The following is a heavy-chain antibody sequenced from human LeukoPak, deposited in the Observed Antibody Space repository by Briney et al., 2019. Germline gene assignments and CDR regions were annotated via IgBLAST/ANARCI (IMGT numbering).Heavy chain of an antibody. CDR3: ARRRYYYDSSGYYSYAFDI. Sequence: ASVKVSCKASGYTFTGYYMHWVRQAPGQGLEWMGWINPNSGGTNYAQKFQGRVTMTRDTSISTAYMELSRLRSDDTAVYYCARRRYYYDSSGYYSYAFDIWGQGTMVTVSS. D-gene: IGHD3-22*01. CDR2: INPNSGGT. J-gene: IGHJ3*02. V-gene: IGHV1-2*02. CDR1: GYTFTGYY.